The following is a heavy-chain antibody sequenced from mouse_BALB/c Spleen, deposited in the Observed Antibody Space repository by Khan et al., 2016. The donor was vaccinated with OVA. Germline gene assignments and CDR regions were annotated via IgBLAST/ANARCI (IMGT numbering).Heavy chain of an antibody. CDR1: GYTFTDYY. V-gene: IGHV1-77*01. J-gene: IGHJ3*01. Sequence: VQLQESGAELARPGASVNLSCKASGYTFTDYYINWMRQRTGQGLEWIGEIYPGSANIYYNEKFKGKATLTADKSSSTVYMQLSSLTSEDSADYFCAREWAAWFPYWGQGTLVTVSA. CDR2: IYPGSANI. CDR3: AREWAAWFPY.